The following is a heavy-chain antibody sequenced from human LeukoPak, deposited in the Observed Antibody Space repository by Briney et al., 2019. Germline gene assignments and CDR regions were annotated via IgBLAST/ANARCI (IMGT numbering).Heavy chain of an antibody. D-gene: IGHD3-22*01. CDR2: IYSGVSS. Sequence: CRSPSCPAAALTASTIYTSCDRPPPEKLIEWDSFIYSGVSSYYADSVRGRFTISRDNPKTTLSRQLNSLRAATTPGNYCARDSNARFGYCPHDYWGQGTMVTVSS. V-gene: IGHV3-53*01. CDR3: ARDSNARFGYCPHDY. CDR1: ALTASTIY. J-gene: IGHJ4*02.